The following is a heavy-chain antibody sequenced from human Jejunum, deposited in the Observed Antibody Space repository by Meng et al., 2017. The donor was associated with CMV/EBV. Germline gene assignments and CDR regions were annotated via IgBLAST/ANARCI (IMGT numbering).Heavy chain of an antibody. D-gene: IGHD2-15*01. CDR1: GGSITSGSYY. V-gene: IGHV4-39*07. CDR3: ASLLGVVVVDAPP. J-gene: IGHJ5*02. CDR2: IYYGAAT. Sequence: GGSITSGSYYWGWIRQPPGKGLEWIGTIYYGAATYYNPSLRGRVTMSIDTSKNQLSLKLSSVTAADTAVYYCASLLGVVVVDAPPWGQGTQVTVSS.